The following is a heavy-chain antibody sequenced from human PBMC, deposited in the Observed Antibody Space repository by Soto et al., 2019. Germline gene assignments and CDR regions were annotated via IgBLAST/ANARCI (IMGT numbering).Heavy chain of an antibody. D-gene: IGHD3-22*01. V-gene: IGHV3-15*01. Sequence: EVQMVESGGGLVKPGGSLRLSCAASGFTFINAWMTWVRQAPGKGLEWVGRIKSKTDGGATDYAAPVKGRFTISRDDSKNTLYLQMNSLKTDDTAVYYCTTRYYYDTSGPQPFDYWGQGTLVTVSS. J-gene: IGHJ4*02. CDR2: IKSKTDGGAT. CDR3: TTRYYYDTSGPQPFDY. CDR1: GFTFINAW.